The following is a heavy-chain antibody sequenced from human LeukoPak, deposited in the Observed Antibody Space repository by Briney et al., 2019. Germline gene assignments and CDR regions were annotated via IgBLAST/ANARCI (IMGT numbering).Heavy chain of an antibody. D-gene: IGHD3-16*02. CDR3: ARVGALNRLGDYVWGSYRY. J-gene: IGHJ4*02. CDR1: GGTFSSYA. CDR2: INPNSGGT. V-gene: IGHV1-2*02. Sequence: ASVKVSCKASGGTFSSYAISWVRQAPGQGLEWMGWINPNSGGTNYAQKFQGRVTMTRDTSISTAYMELSRLRSDDTAVYYCARVGALNRLGDYVWGSYRYWGQGTLVTVSS.